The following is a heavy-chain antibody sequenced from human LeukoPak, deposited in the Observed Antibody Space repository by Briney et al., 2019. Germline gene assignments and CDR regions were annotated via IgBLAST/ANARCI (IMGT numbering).Heavy chain of an antibody. J-gene: IGHJ4*02. CDR2: IYYRYKWYS. CDR3: ARGRWELSTSGAQIPAFAY. D-gene: IGHD1-26*01. V-gene: IGHV6-1*01. Sequence: SPTLSLTFAFSGDSVSINTAALNWVSQSPARGLEWLGSIYYRYKWYSDYAVAVKSRLTINADSSKNKFSLHLKSVTPEDTAVYYCARGRWELSTSGAQIPAFAYWGQGTLVTVSS. CDR1: GDSVSINTAA.